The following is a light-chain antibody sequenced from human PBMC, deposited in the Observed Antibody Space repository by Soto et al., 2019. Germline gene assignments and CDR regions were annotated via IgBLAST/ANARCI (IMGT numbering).Light chain of an antibody. CDR2: LGS. CDR3: AQGLATPFT. J-gene: IGKJ4*01. CDR1: RNLLHSNGYYY. V-gene: IGKV2-28*01. Sequence: EIVLTQSPLSLPVTPGEPASISCRSSRNLLHSNGYYYLDWYLRKPGQSPQLLIYLGSNRASGVPDRFSGSGSGTDFTLTISRVEDEDVGVYFCAQGLATPFTFGGGTKVDIK.